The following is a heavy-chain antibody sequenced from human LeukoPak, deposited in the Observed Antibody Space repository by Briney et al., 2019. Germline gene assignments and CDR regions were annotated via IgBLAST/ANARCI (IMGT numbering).Heavy chain of an antibody. Sequence: SETLSLTCNVSGYSISSGYYWGWIRQSPGKGMEWIGTVYHTGTTYYSPSLKSRLALSLDTSTNRFSLKLTSVTATDTAVYYCASAHYEASGLGYYFKFWGQGTLVSVSS. V-gene: IGHV4-38-2*02. D-gene: IGHD3-22*01. J-gene: IGHJ4*02. CDR2: VYHTGTT. CDR1: GYSISSGYY. CDR3: ASAHYEASGLGYYFKF.